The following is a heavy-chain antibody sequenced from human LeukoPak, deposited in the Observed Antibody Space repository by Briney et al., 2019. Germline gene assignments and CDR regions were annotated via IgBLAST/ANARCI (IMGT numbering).Heavy chain of an antibody. J-gene: IGHJ4*02. V-gene: IGHV4-34*01. D-gene: IGHD5-18*01. CDR2: INHSGST. CDR1: GGSFSGYY. CDR3: ARVQLWFGTFDY. Sequence: PSETLSLTCAVYGGSFSGYYWSWIRQPPGKGLEWIGEINHSGSTNYNPSLKSRVTISVDTSKNQFSLKLSSVTAADTAVYYCARVQLWFGTFDYWGQGTLVTVS.